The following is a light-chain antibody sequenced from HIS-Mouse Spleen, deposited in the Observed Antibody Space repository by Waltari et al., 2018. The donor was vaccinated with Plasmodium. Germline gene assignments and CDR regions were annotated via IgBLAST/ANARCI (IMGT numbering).Light chain of an antibody. CDR2: LNSDGSH. Sequence: QLVLTQSPSASASLRASVKLPCTLSSGHSSYAIACPQQQPEKGPRYLMKLNSDGSHSKGDGIPDRFSGSSSGAERYLTISSLQSEDEADYYCQTWGTGMGVFGGGTKLTVL. V-gene: IGLV4-69*01. CDR3: QTWGTGMGV. CDR1: SGHSSYA. J-gene: IGLJ2*01.